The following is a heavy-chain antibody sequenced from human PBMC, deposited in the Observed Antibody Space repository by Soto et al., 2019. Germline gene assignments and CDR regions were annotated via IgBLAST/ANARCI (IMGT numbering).Heavy chain of an antibody. J-gene: IGHJ4*02. D-gene: IGHD5-18*01. CDR1: GFTFSRHA. CDR2: IFSDGGDT. Sequence: PGGSLRLSCTASGFTFSRHAMHWVRQAPGKGLDFVSAIFSDGGDTFYADSVKGRFTISRDNSKNTLYLQMSSLRPEDTAIYYCVRYNYGYDYWGQGTLVTVSS. CDR3: VRYNYGYDY. V-gene: IGHV3-64D*08.